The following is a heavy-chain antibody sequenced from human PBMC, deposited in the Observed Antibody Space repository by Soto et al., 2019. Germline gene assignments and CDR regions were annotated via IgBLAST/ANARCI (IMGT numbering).Heavy chain of an antibody. CDR2: IYYSGST. J-gene: IGHJ5*02. V-gene: IGHV4-61*01. Sequence: SETLSLTCTVSGGSVSSGSYYWSWIRQPPGKGLEWIGYIYYSGSTNYNPSLKSRVTISVDTSKNQFSLKLSSVTAADTAVYYCVLYSGYDYNSGWFDPWGQGTLVTVSS. D-gene: IGHD5-12*01. CDR3: VLYSGYDYNSGWFDP. CDR1: GGSVSSGSYY.